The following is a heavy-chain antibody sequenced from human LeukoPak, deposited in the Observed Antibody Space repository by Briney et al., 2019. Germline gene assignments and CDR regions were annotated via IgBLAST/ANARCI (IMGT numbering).Heavy chain of an antibody. CDR3: ARDRHYYGSGSYYKLDY. Sequence: SVKSSSKPSGYTFTTSPMPCDHQPPDQGLEWMGWSTAGNGNTTYPQKFQGRVTVTRDTSASTAYMELSSLRSEDTAVYYCARDRHYYGSGSYYKLDYWGQGTLVTVSS. D-gene: IGHD3-10*01. J-gene: IGHJ4*02. CDR2: STAGNGNT. CDR1: GYTFTTSP. V-gene: IGHV1-3*01.